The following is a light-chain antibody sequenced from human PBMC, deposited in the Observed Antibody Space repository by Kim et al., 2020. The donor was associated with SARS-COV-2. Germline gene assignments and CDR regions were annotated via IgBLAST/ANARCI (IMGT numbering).Light chain of an antibody. V-gene: IGKV3-20*01. Sequence: EIVLTQSPGTLSLSPGDRATLSCRASQSVTSTHLGWLQQKPGQAPRLLIYAASSRATGIPDRFSGSGSGTDFTLTISRLEPEDFAVYYCQQYGSSPYTFGQGTKLAI. J-gene: IGKJ2*01. CDR1: QSVTSTH. CDR3: QQYGSSPYT. CDR2: AAS.